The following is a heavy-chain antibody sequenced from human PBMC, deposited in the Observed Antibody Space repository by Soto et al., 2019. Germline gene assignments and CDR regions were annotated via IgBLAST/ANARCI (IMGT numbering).Heavy chain of an antibody. J-gene: IGHJ4*02. CDR1: GGSFGNSA. Sequence: GASVKVSCKASGGSFGNSAINWVRQTPGQGLEWLGGFIPVYRTLNYEQKFQGRVTITADESTGTAYMTLSSLVSDDTAVYYCATGVIWIGYFTVDYWGQGNRVTVS. V-gene: IGHV1-69*13. D-gene: IGHD3-3*01. CDR2: FIPVYRTL. CDR3: ATGVIWIGYFTVDY.